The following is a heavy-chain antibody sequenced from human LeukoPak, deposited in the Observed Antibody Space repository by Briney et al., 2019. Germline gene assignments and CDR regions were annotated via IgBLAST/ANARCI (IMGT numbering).Heavy chain of an antibody. V-gene: IGHV1-2*02. CDR3: ARDDDFDWSLDY. Sequence: ASVKVSCKASGYTFTSYYMHWVRQAPGQGLEWMGWINPNSGGTNYAQKFQGRVTMTRDTSISTAYMELSRLRSDDTAVYYCARDDDFDWSLDYWGQGTLVTVSS. J-gene: IGHJ4*02. D-gene: IGHD3-9*01. CDR1: GYTFTSYY. CDR2: INPNSGGT.